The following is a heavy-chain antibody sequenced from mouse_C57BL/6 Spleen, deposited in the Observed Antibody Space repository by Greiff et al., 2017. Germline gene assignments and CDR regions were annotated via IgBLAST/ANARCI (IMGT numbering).Heavy chain of an antibody. CDR2: ISDGGSYT. CDR3: ARDPLDY. CDR1: GFTFSSYA. V-gene: IGHV5-4*01. Sequence: EVNVVESGGGLVKPGGSLKLSCAASGFTFSSYAMSWVRQTPEKRLEWVATISDGGSYTYYPDNVKGRFTISRDNAKNNLYLQMSHLKSEDTAMYYCARDPLDYWGQGTTLTVSS. J-gene: IGHJ2*01.